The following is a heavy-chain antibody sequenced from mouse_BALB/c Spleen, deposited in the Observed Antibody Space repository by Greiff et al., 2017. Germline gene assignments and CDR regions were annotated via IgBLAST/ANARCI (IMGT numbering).Heavy chain of an antibody. J-gene: IGHJ3*01. CDR2: ILPGSGST. V-gene: IGHV1-9*01. CDR3: VYYDYDGPWFAY. Sequence: QVQLKQSGAELMKPGASVKISCKATGYTFSSYWIEWVKQRPGHGLEWIGEILPGSGSTNYNEKFKGKATFTADTSSNTAYMQLSSLTSEDSAVYYCVYYDYDGPWFAYWGQGTLVTVSA. CDR1: GYTFSSYW. D-gene: IGHD2-4*01.